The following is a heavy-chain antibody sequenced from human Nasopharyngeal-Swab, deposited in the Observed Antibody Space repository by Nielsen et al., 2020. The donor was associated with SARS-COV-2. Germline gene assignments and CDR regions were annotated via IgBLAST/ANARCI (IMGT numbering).Heavy chain of an antibody. V-gene: IGHV4-34*01. J-gene: IGHJ6*03. D-gene: IGHD2-15*01. Sequence: WIRQPPGKGLEWIGEINHSGRTNDNPSLKSRVTISVDTSKNQFSLRLSSVTAADTAVYYCARGRGYCSGRGCYSARNYYYYMDVWGKGTTVTVSS. CDR3: ARGRGYCSGRGCYSARNYYYYMDV. CDR2: INHSGRT.